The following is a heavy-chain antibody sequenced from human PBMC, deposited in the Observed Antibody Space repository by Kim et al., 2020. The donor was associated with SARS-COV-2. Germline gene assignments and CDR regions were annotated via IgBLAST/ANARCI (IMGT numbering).Heavy chain of an antibody. Sequence: FQGSVTITADESTSTAYMELSSLRSEDTAVYYCARCDSSGYRGGGYYFDYWGQGTLVTVSS. D-gene: IGHD3-22*01. V-gene: IGHV1-69*01. J-gene: IGHJ4*02. CDR3: ARCDSSGYRGGGYYFDY.